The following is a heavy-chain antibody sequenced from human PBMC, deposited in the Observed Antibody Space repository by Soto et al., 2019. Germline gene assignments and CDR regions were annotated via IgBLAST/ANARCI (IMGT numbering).Heavy chain of an antibody. V-gene: IGHV3-23*01. CDR1: GFTFSTYA. CDR2: ISGSGGKS. CDR3: AKEKGDSSGPWYYYGMDV. J-gene: IGHJ6*02. Sequence: PGGSLRLSCAGSGFTFSTYAMSWVRQAPGKGLEWVSTISGSGGKSYYADSVKGRFTISRDNSKNTLYLQMNSLRAEDTAVYFCAKEKGDSSGPWYYYGMDVWGQGTTVTVSS. D-gene: IGHD6-19*01.